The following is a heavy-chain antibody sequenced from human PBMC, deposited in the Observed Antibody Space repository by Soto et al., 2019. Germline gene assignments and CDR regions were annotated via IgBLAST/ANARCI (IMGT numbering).Heavy chain of an antibody. D-gene: IGHD1-1*01. J-gene: IGHJ3*02. CDR3: AREFQLTAEAFDI. CDR2: ISAYNGNT. V-gene: IGHV1-18*01. Sequence: EXSVKVSFNVSGYTLTELSMHLVRQSPGQGLEWMGWISAYNGNTNYAQKLQGRVTMTTDTSTSTAYMELRSLRSDDTAVYYCAREFQLTAEAFDIWGQGTMVTVSS. CDR1: GYTLTELS.